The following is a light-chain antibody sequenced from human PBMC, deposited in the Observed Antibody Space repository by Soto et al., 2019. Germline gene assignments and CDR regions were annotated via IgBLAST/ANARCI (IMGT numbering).Light chain of an antibody. CDR1: QSVSSN. Sequence: EILLTQSPATMSVSPGERVTLCCRASQSVSSNLAWYQQKPGQAPRLLIYGASTRATGIPARFSGSGSGTEDTLPISSLEPEDFAVYYCQQRSNWRRTFGQGTKVDIK. CDR2: GAS. CDR3: QQRSNWRRT. J-gene: IGKJ1*01. V-gene: IGKV3-15*01.